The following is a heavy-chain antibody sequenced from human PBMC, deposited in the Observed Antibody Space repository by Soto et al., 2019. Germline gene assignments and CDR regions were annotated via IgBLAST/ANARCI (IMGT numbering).Heavy chain of an antibody. CDR3: ARDRLITYGAKIAPDH. CDR2: TYYRSKWYN. CDR1: GDSVSSNSAA. Sequence: PSQTLSLTCAISGDSVSSNSAAWNWIRQSPSRGLEWLGRTYYRSKWYNDYAVSVKSRITINPDTSKNQFSLHLNSVTPEDTAVYYCARDRLITYGAKIAPDHWDQGALVTVSS. J-gene: IGHJ5*02. V-gene: IGHV6-1*01. D-gene: IGHD3-16*01.